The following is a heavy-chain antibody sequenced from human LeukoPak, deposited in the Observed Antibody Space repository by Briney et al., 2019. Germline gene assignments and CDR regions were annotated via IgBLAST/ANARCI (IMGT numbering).Heavy chain of an antibody. CDR3: ARAYTIFGEPNAHDAFDI. J-gene: IGHJ3*02. D-gene: IGHD3-3*01. Sequence: GGSLRLSCAASGFTFSSYGMHWVRQAPGKGLEWVAVVWYDGSNKYYADSVKGRFTISRDNSKNTLYLQMNSLRAEDTAVYYCARAYTIFGEPNAHDAFDIWGQGTMVTVSS. CDR1: GFTFSSYG. V-gene: IGHV3-33*01. CDR2: VWYDGSNK.